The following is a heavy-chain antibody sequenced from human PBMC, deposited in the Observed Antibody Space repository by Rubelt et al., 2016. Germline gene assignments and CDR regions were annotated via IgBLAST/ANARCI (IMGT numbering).Heavy chain of an antibody. CDR3: ARERMFDH. CDR2: INEDGSRG. J-gene: IGHJ4*02. V-gene: IGHV3-7*04. CDR1: GVTFSDYW. Sequence: EVQLVESGGGLVQPGGSLRISCVMSGVTFSDYWMSWVRQAPGKGLEWGANINEDGSRGYYVDSVKGRFTISRDNAKASVYLQMNNLGVEDTAVYYCARERMFDHWGQGALVSVSS.